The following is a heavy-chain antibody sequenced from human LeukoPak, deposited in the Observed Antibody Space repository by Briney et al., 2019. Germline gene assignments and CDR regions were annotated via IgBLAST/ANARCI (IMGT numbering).Heavy chain of an antibody. CDR3: AKDESGWYSQFSYYYMDV. Sequence: GGSLRVSCVGFGFTFKNYAMNWVRQAPGKGLEWVAGITGRADKTYYAESVKGRFTISRDNSNNTLHLQMNSLRVDDTAVYYCAKDESGWYSQFSYYYMDVWGTGTTVTVSS. D-gene: IGHD6-19*01. CDR1: GFTFKNYA. V-gene: IGHV3-23*01. J-gene: IGHJ6*03. CDR2: ITGRADKT.